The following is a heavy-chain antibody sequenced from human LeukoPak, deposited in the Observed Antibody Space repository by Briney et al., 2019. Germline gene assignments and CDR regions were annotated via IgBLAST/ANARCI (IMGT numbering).Heavy chain of an antibody. CDR3: ARIAAAGYYYYYYMDV. D-gene: IGHD6-13*01. Sequence: SETLSLTCTVSGGSISSSSYYWGWIRQPPGKGLEWIGSIYYSGSTYYNPSPKSRVTISVDTSKNQFSLKLSSVTAADTAVYYCARIAAAGYYYYYYMDVWGKGTTVTISS. CDR1: GGSISSSSYY. J-gene: IGHJ6*03. V-gene: IGHV4-39*01. CDR2: IYYSGST.